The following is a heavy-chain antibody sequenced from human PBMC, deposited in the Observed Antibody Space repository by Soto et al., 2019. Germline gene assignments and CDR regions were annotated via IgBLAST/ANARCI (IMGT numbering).Heavy chain of an antibody. CDR1: GGSISSSSYY. V-gene: IGHV4-39*01. J-gene: IGHJ4*02. CDR3: ARGSSWYWDVDY. Sequence: SETLSLTCTVSGGSISSSSYYWGWIRQPPGKGLEWIGSIYYSGSTYYNPSLKSRVTISVDTSKNQFSLKLSSVTAADTAVYYCARGSSWYWDVDYWGQGTLVTVSS. CDR2: IYYSGST. D-gene: IGHD6-13*01.